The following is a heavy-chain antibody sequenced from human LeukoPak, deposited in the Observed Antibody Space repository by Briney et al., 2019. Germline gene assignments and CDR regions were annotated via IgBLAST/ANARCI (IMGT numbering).Heavy chain of an antibody. CDR2: ISSSSSYI. J-gene: IGHJ4*02. Sequence: PGGSLRLSCVVSGFIFSNYSMNWVRQAPGKGLEWVSSISSSSSYIYYADSVKGRFTISRDNAKNSLYLQMNSLRAEDTAVCYCARVVGGYLDYWGQGTLVTVSS. CDR1: GFIFSNYS. D-gene: IGHD3-22*01. V-gene: IGHV3-21*01. CDR3: ARVVGGYLDY.